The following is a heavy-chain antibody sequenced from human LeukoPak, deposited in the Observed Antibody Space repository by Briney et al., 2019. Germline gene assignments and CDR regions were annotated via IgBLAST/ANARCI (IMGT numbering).Heavy chain of an antibody. V-gene: IGHV3-11*04. CDR2: VSSGSSTI. CDR1: GFTFSDYY. CDR3: ARLIWRTKGTSGWYVRDSYYYLDV. Sequence: GGSLRLSCAASGFTFSDYYMGWIRQAPGKALEWVSYVSSGSSTIYYADSVKGRFTVSRDNDKRSLYLHMNSLRAEDTAVYYCARLIWRTKGTSGWYVRDSYYYLDVWGKGTTVTISS. D-gene: IGHD6-19*01. J-gene: IGHJ6*03.